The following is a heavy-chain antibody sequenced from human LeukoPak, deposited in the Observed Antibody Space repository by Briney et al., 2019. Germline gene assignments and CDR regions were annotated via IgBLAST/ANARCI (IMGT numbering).Heavy chain of an antibody. D-gene: IGHD2-21*01. Sequence: GGSLRLSCATSGFTFSSYGMHWVRQAPGKGLEWVAVIWYDGSNKYYADSVKGRFTISRDNSKNTLYLQMNSLRAEDTAVYYCASIPTPTSEFDYWGQGTLVTVSS. J-gene: IGHJ4*02. CDR1: GFTFSSYG. CDR2: IWYDGSNK. CDR3: ASIPTPTSEFDY. V-gene: IGHV3-33*01.